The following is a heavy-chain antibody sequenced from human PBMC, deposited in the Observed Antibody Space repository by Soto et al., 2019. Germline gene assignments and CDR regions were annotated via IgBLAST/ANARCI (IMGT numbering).Heavy chain of an antibody. D-gene: IGHD4-4*01. CDR3: ARPGYSNHGPGVDV. CDR1: GFTFIVYW. Sequence: EVQLVESGGGLVQPGGPLRLSCAASGFTFIVYWMHWVRQAPGKGLVWVSRIDSDGSTTSYADSVRGRFTISRDNAKSTLYLQMTSLRAEDTAVYYCARPGYSNHGPGVDVWGQGTTVTVSS. J-gene: IGHJ6*02. CDR2: IDSDGSTT. V-gene: IGHV3-74*01.